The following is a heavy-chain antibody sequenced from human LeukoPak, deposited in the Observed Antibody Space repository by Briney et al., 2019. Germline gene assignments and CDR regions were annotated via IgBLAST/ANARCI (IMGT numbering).Heavy chain of an antibody. V-gene: IGHV4-39*01. CDR3: VRQFDY. J-gene: IGHJ4*02. CDR1: GGSISSSTYY. Sequence: SETLSLTCTVSGGSISSSTYYWVWIRRSPGKVLEWNGNFYSSGSTYYNPALKSRVTISVDTSKNQFSQNPTSVTAAKTAVYYCVRQFDYCGQGTLVTVSS. CDR2: FYSSGST.